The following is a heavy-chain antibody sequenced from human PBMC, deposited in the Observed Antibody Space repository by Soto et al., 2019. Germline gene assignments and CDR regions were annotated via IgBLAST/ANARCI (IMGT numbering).Heavy chain of an antibody. D-gene: IGHD6-25*01. Sequence: PSETLSLTCAVYGGSFSGYYWSWIRQPPGKGLEWIGEINHSGSTNYNPSLKSRVTISVDTSKNQFSLKLSSVTAADTAVYYCARGQRLFFDYWGQGTLVTVSS. CDR1: GGSFSGYY. CDR2: INHSGST. J-gene: IGHJ4*02. V-gene: IGHV4-34*01. CDR3: ARGQRLFFDY.